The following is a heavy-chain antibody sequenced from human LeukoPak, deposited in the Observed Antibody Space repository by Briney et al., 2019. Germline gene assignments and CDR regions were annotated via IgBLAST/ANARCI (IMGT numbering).Heavy chain of an antibody. CDR3: ARLVRAGFAHRLYYFDY. CDR1: GYSFTSYW. CDR2: IYPGDSDT. J-gene: IGHJ4*02. Sequence: GESLKISCKGSGYSFTSYWIGWVRQMPGKGLEWMGIIYPGDSDTRYSPSFQGQVTISADKSISTAYLQWSSLKASDTAMYYCARLVRAGFAHRLYYFDYWGQGTLVTVSS. V-gene: IGHV5-51*01. D-gene: IGHD3-10*01.